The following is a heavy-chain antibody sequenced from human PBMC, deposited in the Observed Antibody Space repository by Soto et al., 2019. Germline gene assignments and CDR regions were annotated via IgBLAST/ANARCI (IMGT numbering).Heavy chain of an antibody. CDR3: ARAETGVAGYWAY. Sequence: EVQLVESGGDLVQPGGSLSLSCAASGFTFSSYWMLWVRQAPGKGLVWVSRMNADGSITNYADSVKGRFTISRDNAKNTLYLQMNSLRAEDTAVYYCARAETGVAGYWAYWGQGTLVTVSS. CDR1: GFTFSSYW. D-gene: IGHD3-9*01. J-gene: IGHJ4*02. CDR2: MNADGSIT. V-gene: IGHV3-74*01.